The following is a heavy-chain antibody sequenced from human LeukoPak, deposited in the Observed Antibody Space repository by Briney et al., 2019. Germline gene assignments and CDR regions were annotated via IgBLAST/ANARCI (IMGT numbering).Heavy chain of an antibody. Sequence: GGSLRLSCAASGFTFRTYGMHWVRQAPAKGLEWVAVIWNDGDNKNYADSVKGRFTISRDNSKNTVYLQMNSLRAEDTAVYFCVKEAYGSGNFRHFDYWGQGTLVTVSS. V-gene: IGHV3-33*06. CDR2: IWNDGDNK. CDR1: GFTFRTYG. D-gene: IGHD3-10*01. CDR3: VKEAYGSGNFRHFDY. J-gene: IGHJ4*02.